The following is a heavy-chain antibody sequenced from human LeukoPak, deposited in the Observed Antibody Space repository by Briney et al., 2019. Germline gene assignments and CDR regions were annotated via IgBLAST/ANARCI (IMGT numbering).Heavy chain of an antibody. CDR1: GYTLTELS. CDR2: FDPEDGET. V-gene: IGHV1-24*01. J-gene: IGHJ4*02. Sequence: ASVKVSCKVSGYTLTELSMHWVRQAPGKGLEWMGGFDPEDGETIYAQKFQGRVTMTGDTSTDTAYMELSSLRSEDTAVYYCATWYYYDSRGLPFDYWGQGTLVTVSS. CDR3: ATWYYYDSRGLPFDY. D-gene: IGHD3-22*01.